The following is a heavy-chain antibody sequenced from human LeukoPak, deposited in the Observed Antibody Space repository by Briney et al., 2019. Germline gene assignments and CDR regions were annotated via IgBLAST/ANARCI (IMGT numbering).Heavy chain of an antibody. CDR3: AKDEPSFHRIMITFGGVIAGPFDY. CDR1: GFTFSSYG. CDR2: ISYDGSNK. V-gene: IGHV3-30*18. Sequence: PGGSLRLSCAASGFTFSSYGMHWVRQAPGKGLEWVAVISYDGSNKYYADSVKRRFTISRDNSKNTLYLQMNSLRAEDTAVYYCAKDEPSFHRIMITFGGVIAGPFDYWGQGTLVTVSS. J-gene: IGHJ4*02. D-gene: IGHD3-16*02.